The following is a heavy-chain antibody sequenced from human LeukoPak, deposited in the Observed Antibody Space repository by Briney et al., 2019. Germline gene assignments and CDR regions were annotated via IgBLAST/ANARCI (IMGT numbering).Heavy chain of an antibody. D-gene: IGHD2-8*01. CDR1: GGTFSSYA. CDR3: ARVIMVPGQEADWYFDL. Sequence: SVKVSCKASGGTFSSYAISWVRQAPGQGLEWMGRIIPILGIANYAQEFQGRVTITADKSTSTAYMELSSLRSEDTAVYYCARVIMVPGQEADWYFDLWGRGTLVTVSS. V-gene: IGHV1-69*04. J-gene: IGHJ2*01. CDR2: IIPILGIA.